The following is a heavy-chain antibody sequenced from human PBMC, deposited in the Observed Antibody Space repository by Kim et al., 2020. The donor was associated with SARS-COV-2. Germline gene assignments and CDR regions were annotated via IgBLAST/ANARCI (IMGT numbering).Heavy chain of an antibody. Sequence: TNYANPVKGRFTISRDKSKNALYLQRNSLRAEDTAVYYCAREPPAAAYDYWGQGTLVTVSS. CDR2: T. D-gene: IGHD6-13*01. J-gene: IGHJ4*02. V-gene: IGHV3-66*01. CDR3: AREPPAAAYDY.